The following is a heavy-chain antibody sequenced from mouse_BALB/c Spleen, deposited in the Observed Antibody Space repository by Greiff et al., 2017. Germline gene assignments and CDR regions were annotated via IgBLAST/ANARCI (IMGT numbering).Heavy chain of an antibody. CDR2: IYPGSGNT. CDR1: GYTFTDYY. D-gene: IGHD2-2*01. CDR3: ARGYDFDV. J-gene: IGHJ1*01. V-gene: IGHV1-77*01. Sequence: QVQLQQSGAELARPGASVKLSCKASGYTFTDYYINWVKQRTGQGLEWIGEIYPGSGNTYYNEKFKGKATLTADKSSSTAYMQLSSLTSEDSAVYFCARGYDFDVWGAGTTVTVSS.